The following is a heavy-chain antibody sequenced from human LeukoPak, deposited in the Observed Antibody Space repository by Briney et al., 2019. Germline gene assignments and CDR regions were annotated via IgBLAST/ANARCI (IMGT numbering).Heavy chain of an antibody. J-gene: IGHJ6*04. CDR3: ARGGEAVADDYYYYGMDV. CDR1: GYTFTSYA. Sequence: ASVKVSCKASGYTFTSYAMHWVRQAPGQRLEWMGWINAGNGNTKYSQKFQGRVTITRDTSASTAYVELSSLRSEDTAVYYCARGGEAVADDYYYYGMDVWGKGTTVTVSS. D-gene: IGHD6-19*01. V-gene: IGHV1-3*01. CDR2: INAGNGNT.